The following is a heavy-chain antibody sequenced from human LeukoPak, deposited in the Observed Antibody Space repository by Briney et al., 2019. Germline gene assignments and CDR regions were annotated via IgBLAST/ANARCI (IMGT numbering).Heavy chain of an antibody. CDR2: IYPGDSDT. Sequence: GESLKISCKGSGYSFTGYWIGWVRQMPGKGLEWMGIIYPGDSDTRYSPSLQGQVTISADKSISTAYLQWSSLKASDTAMYYCARSFTYYYDSSGYYYQDYWGQGTLVTVSS. CDR3: ARSFTYYYDSSGYYYQDY. CDR1: GYSFTGYW. J-gene: IGHJ4*02. V-gene: IGHV5-51*01. D-gene: IGHD3-22*01.